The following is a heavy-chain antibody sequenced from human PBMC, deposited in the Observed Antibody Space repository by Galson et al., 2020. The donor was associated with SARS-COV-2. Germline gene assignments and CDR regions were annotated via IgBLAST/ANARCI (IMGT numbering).Heavy chain of an antibody. CDR3: ARAQIAFGDVIAIFDF. CDR2: ISGYNGHT. CDR1: GYNFADHG. Sequence: ASVKVSCKASGYNFADHGLNWVRQALGQGLEWVGWISGYNGHTKSAHKFQGRVTMTADTSTNTVYMELRSLTSDDSALYFCARAQIAFGDVIAIFDFWGQGTPVIVSS. J-gene: IGHJ4*02. V-gene: IGHV1-18*01. D-gene: IGHD3-16*02.